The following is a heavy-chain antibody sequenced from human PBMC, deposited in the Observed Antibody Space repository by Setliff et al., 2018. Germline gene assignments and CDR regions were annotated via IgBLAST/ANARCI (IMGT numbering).Heavy chain of an antibody. CDR2: IIPILETT. CDR3: ATETVTFGGIIVRGYFDV. J-gene: IGHJ3*01. CDR1: GGAFSNYG. D-gene: IGHD3-16*02. Sequence: ASVKVSCKVSGGAFSNYGLSWVRQAPGQGLVWMGRIIPILETTNYAQNFQGRVSITADESTRTAYMELSSLNFEDTAVYYCATETVTFGGIIVRGYFDVWGQGTMVTVSS. V-gene: IGHV1-69*11.